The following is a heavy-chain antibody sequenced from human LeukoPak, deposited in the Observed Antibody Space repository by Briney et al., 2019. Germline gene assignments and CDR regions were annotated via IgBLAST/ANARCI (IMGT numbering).Heavy chain of an antibody. D-gene: IGHD6-19*01. CDR2: ISAYNGNA. CDR1: GYTFTGYY. V-gene: IGHV1-18*04. Sequence: ASVKVSCKASGYTFTGYYMHWVRQAPGQGLEWMGRISAYNGNANYAQKLQGRVTMTTDTSTSTAYMELRSLRSDDTAVYYCARLRAGEWLAYFDYWGQGTLVTVSS. J-gene: IGHJ4*02. CDR3: ARLRAGEWLAYFDY.